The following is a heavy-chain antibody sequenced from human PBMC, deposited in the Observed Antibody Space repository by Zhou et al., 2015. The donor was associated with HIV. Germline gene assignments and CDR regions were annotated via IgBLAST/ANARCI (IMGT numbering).Heavy chain of an antibody. V-gene: IGHV1-69*01. CDR1: GGTFSSYA. Sequence: QVQLVQSGAEVKKPGSSVKVSCKASGGTFSSYAISWVRQAPGQGLEWMGGIIPIFGTANYAQKFQGRVTITADESTSTAYMELSSLRSEDTAVYYCASSTARNTGYQLGINWFDPWGQGTLVTVSS. D-gene: IGHD2-2*01. J-gene: IGHJ5*02. CDR2: IIPIFGTA. CDR3: ASSTARNTGYQLGINWFDP.